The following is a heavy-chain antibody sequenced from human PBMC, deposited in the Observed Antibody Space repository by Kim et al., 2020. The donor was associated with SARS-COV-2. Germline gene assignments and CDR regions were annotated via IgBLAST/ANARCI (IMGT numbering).Heavy chain of an antibody. CDR2: IRSKVNNYAT. CDR3: TRLGGYCSGGTCYPPLG. CDR1: GFAFSGSA. Sequence: GGSLRLSCAASGFAFSGSAVHWVRQASGKGLEWVGRIRSKVNNYATVYAASVKGRFTISRDDSKNTAYLQMNSLKTEDTAVYYCTRLGGYCSGGTCYPPLGWGQGTLVTVSS. V-gene: IGHV3-73*01. D-gene: IGHD2-15*01. J-gene: IGHJ4*02.